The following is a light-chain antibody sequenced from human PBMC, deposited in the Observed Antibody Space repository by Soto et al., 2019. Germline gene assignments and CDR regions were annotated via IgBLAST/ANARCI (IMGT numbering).Light chain of an antibody. Sequence: EIVMTQSPATLSVSPGERATLSCRASQSVSSNLAWYQQKPGQAPRLLIYGASTRATGIPARFSGSGSGTEVTLTISSLQSEDFAVYYCQQYYNWPPRYTFGQGTKLEIK. J-gene: IGKJ2*01. CDR2: GAS. CDR3: QQYYNWPPRYT. V-gene: IGKV3-15*01. CDR1: QSVSSN.